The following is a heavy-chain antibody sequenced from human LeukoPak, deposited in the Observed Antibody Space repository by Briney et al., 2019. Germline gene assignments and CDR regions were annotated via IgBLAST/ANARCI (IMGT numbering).Heavy chain of an antibody. Sequence: HPGGSLRLSCAASGFTFSSYAMTWVRQAPGKGLEWVSAISGSGGSTYYADSVKGRFTISRDNSKNTLFLQMNSLRAEDTAVYYCAKDRSCTGSSCNVGSWGQGTMVTVSS. CDR1: GFTFSSYA. D-gene: IGHD2-2*01. CDR2: ISGSGGST. V-gene: IGHV3-23*01. J-gene: IGHJ3*01. CDR3: AKDRSCTGSSCNVGS.